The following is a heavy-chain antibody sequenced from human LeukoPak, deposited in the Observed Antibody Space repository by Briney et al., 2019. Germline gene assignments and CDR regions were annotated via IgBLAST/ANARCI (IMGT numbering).Heavy chain of an antibody. V-gene: IGHV4-30-2*01. CDR3: ARMYGSSSDAFDI. Sequence: SQTLSLTCAVSGGSISSGGYSWSWIRQPPGKGLEWIGYIYHSGSTYYNPSLKSRVTISVDRSKNQFSLKLSSVTAADTAVYYCARMYGSSSDAFDIWGQGTMVTVSS. D-gene: IGHD6-13*01. J-gene: IGHJ3*02. CDR2: IYHSGST. CDR1: GGSISSGGYS.